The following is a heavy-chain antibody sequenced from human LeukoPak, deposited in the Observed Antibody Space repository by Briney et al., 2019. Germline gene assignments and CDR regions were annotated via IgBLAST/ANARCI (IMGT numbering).Heavy chain of an antibody. D-gene: IGHD1-26*01. CDR3: ARDTGSYSANYYFDY. Sequence: SETLSLTCTVSGGSISSYYWSWIRQPPGKGLEWIGYIYYSGSTNYNPSLKSRVTISVDTSKNQFSLKLSSVTAADTAVYYCARDTGSYSANYYFDYWGQGTLVTVSS. V-gene: IGHV4-59*12. CDR1: GGSISSYY. J-gene: IGHJ4*02. CDR2: IYYSGST.